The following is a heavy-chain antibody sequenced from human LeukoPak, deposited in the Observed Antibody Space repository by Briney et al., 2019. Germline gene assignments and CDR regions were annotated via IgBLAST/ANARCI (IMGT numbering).Heavy chain of an antibody. D-gene: IGHD5-12*01. CDR1: GGSISSYY. CDR2: IYYSGST. CDR3: ARNLISSSGYVFDY. V-gene: IGHV4-59*08. Sequence: SETLSLTCNVSGGSISSYYWSWIRQPPGKGLEWIGYIYYSGSTNYNPSLKSRVTISVDTSKNQFSLKLSSVTAADTAVYYCARNLISSSGYVFDYWGQGTLVTVSS. J-gene: IGHJ4*02.